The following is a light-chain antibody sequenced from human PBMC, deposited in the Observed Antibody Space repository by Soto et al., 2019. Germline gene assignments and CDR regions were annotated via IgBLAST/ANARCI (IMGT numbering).Light chain of an antibody. J-gene: IGKJ1*01. CDR1: QGISNY. CDR2: GAS. CDR3: QNYNRSPWT. V-gene: IGKV1-27*01. Sequence: DIQMTPSPSSLAASVGGSGTITCRASQGISNYLAWYQQKPGKVPKILIYGASTLPSGVPSRFSGSGSGTDFTLTISSLQTEEFATYYCQNYNRSPWTFGQGTKVESK.